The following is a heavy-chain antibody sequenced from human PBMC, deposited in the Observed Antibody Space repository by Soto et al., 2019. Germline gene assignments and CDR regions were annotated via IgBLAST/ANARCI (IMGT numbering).Heavy chain of an antibody. Sequence: QVQLVESGGGVVQPGRSLRLSCAASGFPFSSYGMHWVRQAPGKGLEWVAHISYDGSNKHYTDSVKGRFTISRDNSKNKLYLQMSSLRAEDTAVYYCAGAQYYFDYCGQGTRVSVSS. V-gene: IGHV3-30*03. CDR1: GFPFSSYG. CDR3: AGAQYYFDY. J-gene: IGHJ4*02. CDR2: ISYDGSNK.